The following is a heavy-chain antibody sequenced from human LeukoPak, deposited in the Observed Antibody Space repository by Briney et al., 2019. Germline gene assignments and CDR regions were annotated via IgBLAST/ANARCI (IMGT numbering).Heavy chain of an antibody. CDR3: ARTRYDFWSGYYPYYFDY. D-gene: IGHD3-3*01. Sequence: SETLSLTCTVSGGSISSYYWSWIRQPPGKGLEWIGYIYYSGSTNYNLSLKSRVTISVNTSKNQFSLKLSSVTAADTAVYYCARTRYDFWSGYYPYYFDYWGQGTLVTVSS. CDR2: IYYSGST. V-gene: IGHV4-59*01. J-gene: IGHJ4*02. CDR1: GGSISSYY.